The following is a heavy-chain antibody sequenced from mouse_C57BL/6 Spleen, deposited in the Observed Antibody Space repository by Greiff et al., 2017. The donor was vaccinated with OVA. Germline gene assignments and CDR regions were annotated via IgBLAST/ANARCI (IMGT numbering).Heavy chain of an antibody. CDR2: IRNKANGYTT. CDR1: GFTFTDYY. V-gene: IGHV7-3*01. J-gene: IGHJ4*01. CDR3: ARYRTGTGYAMDY. Sequence: VQLQQSGGGLVQPGGSLSLSCAASGFTFTDYYMSWVRQPPGKALEWLGFIRNKANGYTTEYSASVKGRFTISRDNSQSILYLQMNALRAEDSATYYCARYRTGTGYAMDYWGQGTSVTVSS. D-gene: IGHD4-1*01.